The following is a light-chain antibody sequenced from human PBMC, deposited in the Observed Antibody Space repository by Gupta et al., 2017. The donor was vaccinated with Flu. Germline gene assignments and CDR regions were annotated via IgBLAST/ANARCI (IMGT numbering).Light chain of an antibody. CDR3: QSYDSSLGGSV. CDR2: GNS. Sequence: QSVLTQPPSLSGAPGQRVTMSCAGSISNIGAGYDVPWYQQLPGTVPKLLIYGNSNRPSGVPDRFSGSKSGTSASLAITGLQAEDEADYYCQSYDSSLGGSVFGGGTRLTVL. V-gene: IGLV1-40*01. J-gene: IGLJ3*02. CDR1: ISNIGAGYD.